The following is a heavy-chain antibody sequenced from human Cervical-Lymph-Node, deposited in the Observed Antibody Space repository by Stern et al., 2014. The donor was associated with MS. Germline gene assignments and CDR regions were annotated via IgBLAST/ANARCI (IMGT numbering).Heavy chain of an antibody. CDR3: ARGDSEAPIYYFDY. J-gene: IGHJ4*02. D-gene: IGHD2-21*01. CDR2: IAPLFEAT. V-gene: IGHV1-69*01. CDR1: GGTFSTFA. Sequence: VQLVQSGAEVKKPGSSVKVSCQPSGGTFSTFAIGWVRQAPGQGLEWMGGIAPLFEATNYAQKCQGRLTITAYESTRTAYMELSILSPDDTAMYYCARGDSEAPIYYFDYWGQGTLVTVSS.